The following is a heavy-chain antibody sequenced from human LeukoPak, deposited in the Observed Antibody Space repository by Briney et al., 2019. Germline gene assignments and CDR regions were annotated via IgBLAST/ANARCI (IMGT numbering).Heavy chain of an antibody. Sequence: ASVKVSCKASGYTFTGYYMHWVRQAPGQGLEWMGIINPSGGSTSYAQKFQGRVTMTRDTSTSTVYVELSSLRSEDTAVYYCARDYCTNGVCYPWTDWGQGTLVTVSS. CDR1: GYTFTGYY. CDR3: ARDYCTNGVCYPWTD. D-gene: IGHD2-8*01. J-gene: IGHJ4*02. CDR2: INPSGGST. V-gene: IGHV1-46*01.